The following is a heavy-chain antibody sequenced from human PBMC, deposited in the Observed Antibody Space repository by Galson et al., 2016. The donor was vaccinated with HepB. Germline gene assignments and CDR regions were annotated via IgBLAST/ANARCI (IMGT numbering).Heavy chain of an antibody. CDR2: ISRNSGSI. D-gene: IGHD4-17*01. V-gene: IGHV3-9*01. J-gene: IGHJ6*02. CDR1: GFTFDDYA. Sequence: SLRLSCAASGFTFDDYAMHWVRQGPGKGLEWVSGISRNSGSIGYADSVKGRFTISRDNAKNSLFLQMNSLRVEDTALYYCAKGRYGDTGYYYNAMEVWGQGTPVTVSS. CDR3: AKGRYGDTGYYYNAMEV.